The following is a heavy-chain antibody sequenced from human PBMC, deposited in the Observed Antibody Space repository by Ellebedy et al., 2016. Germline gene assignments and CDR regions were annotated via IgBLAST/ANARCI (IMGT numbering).Heavy chain of an antibody. CDR1: GFTVSSNY. D-gene: IGHD6-13*01. CDR3: ARPGIAGPTVEHDAFEI. J-gene: IGHJ3*02. V-gene: IGHV3-66*04. Sequence: GESLKISXAASGFTVSSNYMTWVRQAPGKGLEWVSVIYSGGSTHYGDSVKDRFSISRDNSKNMVYLQMNSLRAEDTAVYYCARPGIAGPTVEHDAFEIWGQGTMVTVSS. CDR2: IYSGGST.